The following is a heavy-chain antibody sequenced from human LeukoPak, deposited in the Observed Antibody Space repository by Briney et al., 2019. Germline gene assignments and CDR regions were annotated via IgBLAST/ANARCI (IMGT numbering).Heavy chain of an antibody. CDR2: ISGSGSST. V-gene: IGHV3-23*01. D-gene: IGHD5-12*01. CDR3: AKDAGGGYDSFDY. CDR1: GFSFSSYA. J-gene: IGHJ4*02. Sequence: PGGSLRLSCAASGFSFSSYAMSWVRQAPGKGLEWVSAISGSGSSTYYADSVKGRFTISRDNSKDTVYLQMNSLRAEDTAVYYCAKDAGGGYDSFDYWGQGTLVTVSS.